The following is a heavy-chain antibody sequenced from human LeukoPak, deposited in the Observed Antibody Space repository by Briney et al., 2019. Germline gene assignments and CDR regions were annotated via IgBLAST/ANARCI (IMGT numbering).Heavy chain of an antibody. CDR2: INPNSGGT. CDR3: ATLVIAVAGGFGDY. Sequence: ASVKVSCKASGYTFTGYYMHWVRQAPGQGLEWMGWINPNSGGTNYAQKFEGRVTMTRDTSISTGYMELSRLRSDDTAVYYCATLVIAVAGGFGDYWGQGTLVTVSS. V-gene: IGHV1-2*02. CDR1: GYTFTGYY. J-gene: IGHJ4*02. D-gene: IGHD6-19*01.